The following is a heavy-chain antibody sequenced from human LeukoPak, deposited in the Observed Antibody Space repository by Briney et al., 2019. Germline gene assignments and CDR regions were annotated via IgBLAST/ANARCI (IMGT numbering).Heavy chain of an antibody. CDR1: GFTFSSYG. J-gene: IGHJ2*01. D-gene: IGHD2-2*02. CDR3: AKGPYCSSTSCYKANWYFDL. V-gene: IGHV3-30*02. CDR2: IRYDGSNK. Sequence: GGSLRLPCAASGFTFSSYGMHWVRQAPGKGLEWVAFIRYDGSNKYYADSVKGRFTISRDNSKNTLYLQMNSLRAEDTAVYYCAKGPYCSSTSCYKANWYFDLWGRGTLVTVSS.